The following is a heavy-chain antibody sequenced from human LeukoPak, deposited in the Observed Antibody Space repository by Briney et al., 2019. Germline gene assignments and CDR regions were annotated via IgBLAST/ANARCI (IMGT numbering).Heavy chain of an antibody. CDR3: ARDFDSSGYSQS. V-gene: IGHV3-30-3*01. D-gene: IGHD3-22*01. J-gene: IGHJ4*02. CDR2: ISYDGSNK. CDR1: GFIFSSYA. Sequence: GRSLRLSCAASGFIFSSYAMHWVRQAPGQGLEWVAVISYDGSNKYYADSVKGRFTISRDSSKNTLYLQMNSLRAEDTAVYYCARDFDSSGYSQSWGQGTLVTVSS.